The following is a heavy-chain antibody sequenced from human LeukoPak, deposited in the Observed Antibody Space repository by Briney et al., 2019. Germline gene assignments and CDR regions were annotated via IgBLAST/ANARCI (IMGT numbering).Heavy chain of an antibody. D-gene: IGHD5-24*01. CDR2: IIPIFGTA. CDR1: GGTFSSYA. V-gene: IGHV1-69*05. CDR3: ARDSGTEMANDAFDI. Sequence: SVKVSCKASGGTFSSYAISWVRQAPGQGFEWMGGIIPIFGTANYAQKFQGRVTITTDESTSTAYMELSSLRSEDTAVYYCARDSGTEMANDAFDIWGQGTMVTVSS. J-gene: IGHJ3*02.